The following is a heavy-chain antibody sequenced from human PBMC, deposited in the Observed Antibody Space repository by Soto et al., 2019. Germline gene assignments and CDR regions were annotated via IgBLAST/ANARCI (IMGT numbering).Heavy chain of an antibody. Sequence: ASVKVSCKVSGYTLTELSMHWVRQAPGKGLEWMGGFDPEDGETIYAQKFQGRVTMAEDTSTDTAYMELSSLRSADTAVYYCARGGHIAVVTASFDYWGQGTLVTVSS. D-gene: IGHD2-21*02. CDR2: FDPEDGET. CDR1: GYTLTELS. J-gene: IGHJ4*02. V-gene: IGHV1-24*01. CDR3: ARGGHIAVVTASFDY.